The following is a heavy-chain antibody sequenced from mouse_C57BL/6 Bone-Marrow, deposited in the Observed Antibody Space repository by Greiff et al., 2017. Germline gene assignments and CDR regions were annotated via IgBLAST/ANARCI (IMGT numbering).Heavy chain of an antibody. D-gene: IGHD1-1*01. J-gene: IGHJ3*01. CDR2: IDPANGNT. CDR3: ASPITTVVATPFAY. CDR1: GFNIKNTY. V-gene: IGHV14-3*01. Sequence: EVQLQQSVAELVRPGASVKLSCTASGFNIKNTYMPWVQQRPEQGLEWIGRIDPANGNTKYAPKFQGTATITADTSSNTAYLQLSSLTSEDTAIYYCASPITTVVATPFAYWGQGTLVTVSA.